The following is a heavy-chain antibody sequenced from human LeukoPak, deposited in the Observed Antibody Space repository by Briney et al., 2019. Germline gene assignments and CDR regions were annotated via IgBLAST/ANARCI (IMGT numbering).Heavy chain of an antibody. J-gene: IGHJ4*02. D-gene: IGHD3-22*01. CDR3: ATASRNYYDSSGFI. V-gene: IGHV1-69-2*01. CDR2: VDPEDGET. CDR1: GYTFTDYY. Sequence: ASVKISCKVSGYTFTDYYMHWVQQAPGKGLEWMGLVDPEDGETIYAEKFQGRVTITADTSTDTAYMELSSLRSEDTAVYYCATASRNYYDSSGFIWGQGTLVTVPS.